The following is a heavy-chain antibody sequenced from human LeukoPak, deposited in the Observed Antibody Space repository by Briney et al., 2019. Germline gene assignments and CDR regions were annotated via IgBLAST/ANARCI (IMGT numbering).Heavy chain of an antibody. CDR2: INHSGST. CDR3: ARRYCSGGSCHSDYYYMDV. Sequence: SETLSLTCAVYGGSFSGYYWSWIRQPPGKGLEWIGEINHSGSTNYNPSLKSRVTISVDTSKNQFSLKLSSVTAADTAVYYCARRYCSGGSCHSDYYYMDVWGKGTTVTVSS. V-gene: IGHV4-34*01. CDR1: GGSFSGYY. D-gene: IGHD2-15*01. J-gene: IGHJ6*03.